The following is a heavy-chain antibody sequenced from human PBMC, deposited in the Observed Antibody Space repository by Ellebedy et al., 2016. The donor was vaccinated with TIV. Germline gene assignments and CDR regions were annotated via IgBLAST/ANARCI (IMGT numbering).Heavy chain of an antibody. CDR2: INHSGST. V-gene: IGHV4-34*01. CDR3: AGLPYGDYPPYYYYGMDV. J-gene: IGHJ6*02. D-gene: IGHD4-17*01. Sequence: SETLSLTXAVYGGSFSGYYWSWIRQPPGKGLEWIGEINHSGSTNYNPSLKSRVTISVDTSKNQFSLKLSSVTAADTAVYYCAGLPYGDYPPYYYYGMDVWGQGTTVTVSS. CDR1: GGSFSGYY.